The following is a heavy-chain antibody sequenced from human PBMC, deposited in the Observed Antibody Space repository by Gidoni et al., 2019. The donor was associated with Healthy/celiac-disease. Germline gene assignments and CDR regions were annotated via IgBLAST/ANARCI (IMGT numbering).Heavy chain of an antibody. V-gene: IGHV4-34*01. CDR1: GGSFSGYY. Sequence: QVQLQQWGAGLLKPSETLSLTCAVYGGSFSGYYWRWIRQPPGKGLEWIGEINHSGSTNYNPSLKSRVTISVDTSKNQFSLKLSSVTAADTAVYYCRQSYSSSWNEVDVWGKGTTVTVSS. J-gene: IGHJ6*04. CDR2: INHSGST. D-gene: IGHD6-13*01. CDR3: RQSYSSSWNEVDV.